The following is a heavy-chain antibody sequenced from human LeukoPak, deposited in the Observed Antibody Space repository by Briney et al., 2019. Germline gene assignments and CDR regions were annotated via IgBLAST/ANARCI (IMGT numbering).Heavy chain of an antibody. V-gene: IGHV3-48*04. J-gene: IGHJ3*02. CDR1: GFTFSSYA. Sequence: GGSLRLSCAASGFTFSSYAMNWVRQAPGKGLEWVSYISNSGSIIDYADSVKGRFTVSRDNAKNSLYLQMNSLRAEDTAVYYCARDRTYYYDSSGYYRPANAFDIWGQGTMVTVSS. D-gene: IGHD3-22*01. CDR3: ARDRTYYYDSSGYYRPANAFDI. CDR2: ISNSGSII.